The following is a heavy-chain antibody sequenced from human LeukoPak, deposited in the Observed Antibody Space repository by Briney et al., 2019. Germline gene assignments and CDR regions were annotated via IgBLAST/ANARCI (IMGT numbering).Heavy chain of an antibody. CDR3: ARTHQRGGDY. V-gene: IGHV3-43D*03. Sequence: GGSLRLSCAASGFTFDDYAMHWVRQAPGKGLEWVSLISWDGGSTYYADSVKGRFTISRDNSKNSLYLQMNSLRAEDTALYYCARTHQRGGDYWGQGTLVTVSS. D-gene: IGHD3-10*01. J-gene: IGHJ4*02. CDR1: GFTFDDYA. CDR2: ISWDGGST.